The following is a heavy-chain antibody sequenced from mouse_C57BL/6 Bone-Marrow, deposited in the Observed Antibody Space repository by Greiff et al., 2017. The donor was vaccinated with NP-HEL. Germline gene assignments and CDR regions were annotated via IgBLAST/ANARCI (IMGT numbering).Heavy chain of an antibody. J-gene: IGHJ4*01. CDR2: IYPGSGNT. CDR1: GYTFTDYY. V-gene: IGHV1-76*01. D-gene: IGHD1-1*01. CDR3: ASGGYYDGYYYAMDY. Sequence: QVQLQQSGAELVRPGASVKLSCKASGYTFTDYYINWVKQRPGQGLEWIARIYPGSGNTYYNEKFKGKATLTAEKSSSTAYMQLSSLTSEDSAVYFCASGGYYDGYYYAMDYWGQGTSVTVSS.